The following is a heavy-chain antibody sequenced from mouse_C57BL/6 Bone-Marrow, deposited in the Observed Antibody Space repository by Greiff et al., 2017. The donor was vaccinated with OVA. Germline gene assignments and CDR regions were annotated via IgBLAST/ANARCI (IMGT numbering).Heavy chain of an antibody. CDR3: PSVAY. CDR2: IDPSDSYT. V-gene: IGHV1-69*01. Sequence: QVQLQQSGAELVMPGASVKLSCKASGYTFTSYWMHWVKQRPGQGLEWIGEIDPSDSYTNYNQKFKGKSTLTVDKSSSTAYMQLSSLTSEDSAVPPRPSVAYWGQGTTLTVSS. D-gene: IGHD2-12*01. J-gene: IGHJ2*01. CDR1: GYTFTSYW.